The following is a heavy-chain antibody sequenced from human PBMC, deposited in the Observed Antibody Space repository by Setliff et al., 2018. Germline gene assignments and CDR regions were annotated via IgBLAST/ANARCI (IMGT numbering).Heavy chain of an antibody. J-gene: IGHJ5*02. CDR3: MRLVRFCSRTVCQRTSGDEA. CDR1: GYTFRQSI. D-gene: IGHD3-3*01. CDR2: IGVYSGNT. V-gene: IGHV1-18*01. Sequence: ASVKVSCKASGYTFRQSIVSWVRQAPGQGLEWLGWIGVYSGNTYSAQRFQGRVSLSTDESTNTAYLELRGLRSDDTAVYYCMRLVRFCSRTVCQRTSGDEAWGQGTLVTVSS.